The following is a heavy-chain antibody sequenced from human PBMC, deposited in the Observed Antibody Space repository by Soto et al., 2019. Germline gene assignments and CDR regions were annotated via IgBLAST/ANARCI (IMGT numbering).Heavy chain of an antibody. CDR1: GFTFRAYY. J-gene: IGHJ4*02. CDR2: ISTGGSTI. D-gene: IGHD2-8*01. Sequence: GGSLRLSCTASGFTFRAYYMNWIRQAPGKGLEWVSYISTGGSTIFYADSVKGRFTISRDNDKNSLYLQMNSLRDEDTAVYYCARAYCTNGVCYDTFDYWGQGTLVTVSS. V-gene: IGHV3-11*04. CDR3: ARAYCTNGVCYDTFDY.